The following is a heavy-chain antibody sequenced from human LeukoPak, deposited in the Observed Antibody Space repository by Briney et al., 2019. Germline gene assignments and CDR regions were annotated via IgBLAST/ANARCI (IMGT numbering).Heavy chain of an antibody. V-gene: IGHV1-46*01. CDR3: ARAEETYYYDSSGYFDY. CDR1: GYTFTSYY. D-gene: IGHD3-22*01. CDR2: INPSGGST. J-gene: IGHJ4*02. Sequence: VVSVKVSCKASGYTFTSYYMHWVRQAPGQGLEWMGIINPSGGSTSYAQKFQGRVTMTRDTSTSTVYMELSSLRSEDTAVYYCARAEETYYYDSSGYFDYWGQGTLVTVSS.